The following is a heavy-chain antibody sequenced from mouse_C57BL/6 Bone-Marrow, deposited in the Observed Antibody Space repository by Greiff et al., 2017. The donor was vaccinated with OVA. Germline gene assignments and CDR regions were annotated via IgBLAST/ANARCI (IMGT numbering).Heavy chain of an antibody. J-gene: IGHJ2*01. Sequence: VQLQQPGAELVKPGASVKLSCKASGYTFTSYWMHWVKQRPGQGLEWIGMIHPNSGSTNYNEKFKSKATLTVDKSSSKAYMQLSSLTSEDSAVYYCHYYGSSDYWGQGTTLTVSS. D-gene: IGHD1-1*01. CDR2: IHPNSGST. CDR1: GYTFTSYW. V-gene: IGHV1-64*01. CDR3: HYYGSSDY.